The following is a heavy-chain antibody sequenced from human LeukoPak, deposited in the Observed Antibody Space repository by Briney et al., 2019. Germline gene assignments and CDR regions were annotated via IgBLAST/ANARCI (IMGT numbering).Heavy chain of an antibody. CDR3: AGESTAGYNSSWYGFRN. J-gene: IGHJ1*01. CDR2: INQDGSEK. V-gene: IGHV3-7*01. Sequence: GGSLRLSCAASGFTFSGYWMSWVRQAPGKGLEWVANINQDGSEKYYVDSVKGQFTISRDNAKNSLFLQMGSLRVEDTAVYYCAGESTAGYNSSWYGFRNWGQGTLVSVSS. CDR1: GFTFSGYW. D-gene: IGHD6-13*01.